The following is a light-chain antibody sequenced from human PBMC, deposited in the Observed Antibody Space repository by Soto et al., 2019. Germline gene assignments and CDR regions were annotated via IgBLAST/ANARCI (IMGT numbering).Light chain of an antibody. V-gene: IGKV1-39*01. Sequence: DIQMTQSPSSLSASVGDRVTITCRASESIRNNLNWYQQKPGKAPKLLIYAASTLQSGVPSRFSGGGSGTEFTLTLGSLQPEDFTTYYCQQTYSTPRGAFGQGTKVEFQ. CDR3: QQTYSTPRGA. CDR2: AAS. CDR1: ESIRNN. J-gene: IGKJ1*01.